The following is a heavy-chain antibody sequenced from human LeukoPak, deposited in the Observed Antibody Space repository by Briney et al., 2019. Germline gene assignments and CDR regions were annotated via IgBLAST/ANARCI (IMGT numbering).Heavy chain of an antibody. Sequence: ASVKVPCKASGYTFTSYAMHWVRQAPGQRLEWMGWINAGNGNTKYSQEFQGRVTITRDTSASTAYMELSSLRSEDMAVYYCARDPGSSGYYYYYMDVWGKGTTVTVSS. CDR3: ARDPGSSGYYYYYMDV. CDR1: GYTFTSYA. V-gene: IGHV1-3*03. CDR2: INAGNGNT. D-gene: IGHD6-19*01. J-gene: IGHJ6*03.